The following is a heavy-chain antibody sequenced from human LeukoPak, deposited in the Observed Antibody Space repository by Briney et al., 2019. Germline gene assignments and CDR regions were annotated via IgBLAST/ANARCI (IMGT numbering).Heavy chain of an antibody. J-gene: IGHJ4*02. Sequence: GCSLRLSCAASGFTVSSNYVSWVRQAPGKGLDGVSIIYSAGGTYYADSVRGRFTISRDNSKNTVCLQMNNLRAKDTAVYYCASGGLGDRKYYSDPFHYWGQGTLVTVSS. D-gene: IGHD3-16*01. CDR2: IYSAGGT. CDR1: GFTVSSNY. CDR3: ASGGLGDRKYYSDPFHY. V-gene: IGHV3-53*01.